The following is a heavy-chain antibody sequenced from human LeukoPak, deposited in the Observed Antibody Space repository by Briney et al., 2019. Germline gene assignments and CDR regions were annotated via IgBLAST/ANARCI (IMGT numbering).Heavy chain of an antibody. CDR3: ARDHCSSTSCPGVFDY. D-gene: IGHD2-2*01. CDR2: ISSSSSYI. Sequence: GGSLRLSCAASGFTFSSYSMNWVRQAPGKGLEWVSSISSSSSYIYYADSVKGRFTISRDNAKNSLYLQMNSLRAEDTAVYYCARDHCSSTSCPGVFDYWGQGTLVTVSS. CDR1: GFTFSSYS. J-gene: IGHJ4*02. V-gene: IGHV3-21*01.